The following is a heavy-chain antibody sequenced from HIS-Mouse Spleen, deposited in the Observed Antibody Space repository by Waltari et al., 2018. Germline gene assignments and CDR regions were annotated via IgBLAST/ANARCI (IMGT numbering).Heavy chain of an antibody. CDR3: ARPRHCSGGSCYGFDY. J-gene: IGHJ4*02. D-gene: IGHD2-15*01. Sequence: EVQLVQSGAEVKKPGGSLKISCKGSGYSFTSYWIGWVRQMPGKGLGWMGIIYPGDSDTRYSPSFQGQVTISADKAISTAYLQWSSLKASDTAMYYCARPRHCSGGSCYGFDYWGQGTLVTVSS. CDR1: GYSFTSYW. CDR2: IYPGDSDT. V-gene: IGHV5-51*01.